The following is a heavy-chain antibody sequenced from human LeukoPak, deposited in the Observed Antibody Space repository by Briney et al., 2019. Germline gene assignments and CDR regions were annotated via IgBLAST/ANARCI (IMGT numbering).Heavy chain of an antibody. V-gene: IGHV6-1*01. CDR2: TYYRSKWYN. CDR1: GDSVSTNSAA. D-gene: IGHD1-26*01. CDR3: ARGGTYLFDY. J-gene: IGHJ4*02. Sequence: SQTLSLTCAISGDSVSTNSAAWNWIRQSPSSGLEWLGRTYYRSKWYNDYAVSVKSRITINPDTSKNQFSLQLNSVTAEDTAVYYCARGGTYLFDYWGQGTLVTVSS.